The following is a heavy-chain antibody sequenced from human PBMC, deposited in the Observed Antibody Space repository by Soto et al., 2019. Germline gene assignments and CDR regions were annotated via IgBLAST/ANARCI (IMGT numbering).Heavy chain of an antibody. Sequence: GWSLRLSCASSVFTVISNYMSWVRQAPGKGLEWVSVIYSGGSTYYADSVKGRFTISRDNSKNTLYLQMNSLRAEDTAVYYCARDLGGYIAVPYWGQGTLVTVSS. V-gene: IGHV3-53*01. CDR2: IYSGGST. CDR1: VFTVISNY. D-gene: IGHD6-19*01. CDR3: ARDLGGYIAVPY. J-gene: IGHJ4*02.